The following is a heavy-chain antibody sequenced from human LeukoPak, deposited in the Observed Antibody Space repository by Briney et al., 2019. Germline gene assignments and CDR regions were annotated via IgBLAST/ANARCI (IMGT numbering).Heavy chain of an antibody. CDR2: IIPIFDTP. J-gene: IGHJ4*02. V-gene: IGHV1-69*01. CDR3: ARGGRGRYCSATNCPGV. Sequence: GASVKVSCKASGGIFISYAIIWVRQAPGQGLEWMGDIIPIFDTPNYAQKFQGRVTITADESTSTAYMELSSLRSEDTAVYYCARGGRGRYCSATNCPGVWGQGTLVTVSS. D-gene: IGHD2-2*01. CDR1: GGIFISYA.